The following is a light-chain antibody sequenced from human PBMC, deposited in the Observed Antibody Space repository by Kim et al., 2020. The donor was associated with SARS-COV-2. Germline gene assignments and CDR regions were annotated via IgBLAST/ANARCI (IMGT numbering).Light chain of an antibody. Sequence: QSVLTQPPSVSAAPGQKVTISCSGGTSNIGINDVSWYQHLPKAAPKLLIYDNNKRPSGIPDRFSGPKSGTSATLDISGVLTEDEADYYCAAGDNSLSAYVFGSGTKVTVL. V-gene: IGLV1-51*01. CDR1: TSNIGIND. J-gene: IGLJ1*01. CDR2: DNN. CDR3: AAGDNSLSAYV.